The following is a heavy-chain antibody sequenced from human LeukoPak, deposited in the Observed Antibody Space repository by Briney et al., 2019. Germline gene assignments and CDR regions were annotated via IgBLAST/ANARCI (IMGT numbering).Heavy chain of an antibody. CDR2: INVGNGNT. D-gene: IGHD6-19*01. CDR1: GYTFTSYT. CDR3: ARDRGPPAYSSGWYYYDS. V-gene: IGHV1-3*01. Sequence: ASVKVSCKASGYTFTSYTMHWVRQAPGQRLEWMGWINVGNGNTKYSQKFQDRVTITRDTSASTAYMELSSLRSEDTAVYYCARDRGPPAYSSGWYYYDSWGQGTLVTVSS. J-gene: IGHJ4*02.